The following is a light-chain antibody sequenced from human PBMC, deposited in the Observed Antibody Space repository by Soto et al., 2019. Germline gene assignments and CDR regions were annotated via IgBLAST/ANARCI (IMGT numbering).Light chain of an antibody. Sequence: DIQLTQSPSFLSASVGDRVTITCRTSQGITNYLAWYQQKPGKAPRLLIYAASTLQSGVLSRFSGSGSGTEFTLTISSLQPEDFATYYCQRFNSCPLTFGGGTKVEIK. J-gene: IGKJ4*01. V-gene: IGKV1-9*01. CDR3: QRFNSCPLT. CDR1: QGITNY. CDR2: AAS.